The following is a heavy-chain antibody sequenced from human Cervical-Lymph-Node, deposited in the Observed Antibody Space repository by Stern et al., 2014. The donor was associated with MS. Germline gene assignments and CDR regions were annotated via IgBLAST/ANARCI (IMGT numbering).Heavy chain of an antibody. Sequence: QVTLKESGPALVKPTQTLTLTCTFSGFSLVTSGVRVSWIRQPPGKALEWLARIDWNDKTFYNTSLMTRLTISKDSSKNQVVLTMTNVAPVDTATYYCARMMGSGYRHYFDYWGQGTPVTVS. D-gene: IGHD3-3*01. CDR3: ARMMGSGYRHYFDY. V-gene: IGHV2-70*04. J-gene: IGHJ4*02. CDR2: IDWNDKT. CDR1: GFSLVTSGVR.